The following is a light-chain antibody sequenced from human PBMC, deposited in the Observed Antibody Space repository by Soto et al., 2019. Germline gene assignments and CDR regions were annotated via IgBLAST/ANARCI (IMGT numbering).Light chain of an antibody. V-gene: IGKV3-11*01. J-gene: IGKJ2*01. CDR1: QSVSSY. CDR2: DAP. CDR3: QQRSNWPHT. Sequence: EIVLTESPATLSLSPGERATLSCRASQSVSSYLAWYQQKPGQAPRLLIYDAPNRATGIPARFSGSGSWTDFTLTISSLEPEDFAVYYCQQRSNWPHTFGQGTKLEIK.